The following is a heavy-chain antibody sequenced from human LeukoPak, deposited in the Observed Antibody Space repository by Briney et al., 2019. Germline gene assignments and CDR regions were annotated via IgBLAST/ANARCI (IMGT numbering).Heavy chain of an antibody. CDR2: ISGSGGST. J-gene: IGHJ5*02. CDR1: GFTFSSYG. V-gene: IGHV3-23*01. D-gene: IGHD6-13*01. CDR3: ARELVDSSSWYAGGFDP. Sequence: GGSLRLSCAASGFTFSSYGMSWVRQAPGKGLEWVSAISGSGGSTYDAGSVKGRFTISRDNAKNTLYLQMNSLRAEDTAVYYCARELVDSSSWYAGGFDPWGQGTLVTVSS.